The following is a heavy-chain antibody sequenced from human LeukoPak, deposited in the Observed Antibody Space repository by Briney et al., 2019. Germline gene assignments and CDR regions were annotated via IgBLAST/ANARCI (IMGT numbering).Heavy chain of an antibody. CDR1: GFTFSSYG. V-gene: IGHV3-23*01. CDR3: ARGPTGYPNT. Sequence: GGSLRLSCAASGFTFSSYGMSWVRQAPGKGLEWVSAISGSGGSTYYADSVKGRFTISRDNAQNSLYLQMNSLRAEDTAVYYCARGPTGYPNTGGQGTLVTVSS. J-gene: IGHJ4*02. CDR2: ISGSGGST. D-gene: IGHD5-12*01.